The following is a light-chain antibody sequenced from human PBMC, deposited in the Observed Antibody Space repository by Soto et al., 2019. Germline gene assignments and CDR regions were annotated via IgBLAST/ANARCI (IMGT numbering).Light chain of an antibody. CDR3: QQYNNWLT. J-gene: IGKJ1*01. Sequence: ETVMTQSPATLSVSPGERATLSCRAGQSVSSTFLAWYQQKPGQAPRLLIYGASTRATGIPARFSGSGSGTEFTLTISSLQSEDFAVYYCQQYNNWLTFGQGTKVDIK. CDR1: QSVSST. CDR2: GAS. V-gene: IGKV3-15*01.